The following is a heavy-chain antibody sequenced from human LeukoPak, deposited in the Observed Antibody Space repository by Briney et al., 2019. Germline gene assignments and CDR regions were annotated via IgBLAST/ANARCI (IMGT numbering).Heavy chain of an antibody. V-gene: IGHV1-2*06. Sequence: ASVKVSCKASGYTFTGYYMQWLRQAPGQGPEWMGRINPNSGGTNYAQKFQGRVTMTRDTSISTAYMELSRLRSDDTAVYYCARAGCTNGVCYTYVGNWFDPWGQGTLVTVSS. CDR3: ARAGCTNGVCYTYVGNWFDP. J-gene: IGHJ5*02. D-gene: IGHD2-8*01. CDR2: INPNSGGT. CDR1: GYTFTGYY.